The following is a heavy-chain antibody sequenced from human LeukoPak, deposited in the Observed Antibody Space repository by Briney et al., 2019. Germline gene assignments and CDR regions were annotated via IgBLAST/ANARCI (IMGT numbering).Heavy chain of an antibody. V-gene: IGHV3-30*18. D-gene: IGHD4-17*01. CDR3: AKDKRFYYFDY. J-gene: IGHJ4*02. Sequence: GRSLRLSCAASGFTFSSYGMHWVRQAPGKGLEWVAVISYDGSNKYYADSVKGRFTISRDNSKNTLYLQMNSLRAEDTAVYYCAKDKRFYYFDYWGQGTLVTVSS. CDR1: GFTFSSYG. CDR2: ISYDGSNK.